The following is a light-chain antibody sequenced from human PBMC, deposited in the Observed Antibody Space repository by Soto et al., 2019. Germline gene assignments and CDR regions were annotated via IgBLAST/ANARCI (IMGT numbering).Light chain of an antibody. Sequence: EIVLTQSPGTLSLSPGERATLSCRASQSVSSSYLAWYQQKPGQAPRLLIYGASSRATGIPDRFSGSGSGTDFTLTISILEPEDFAVYYCHQYGSSPPYTFGQGTKLEIK. V-gene: IGKV3-20*01. CDR1: QSVSSSY. CDR3: HQYGSSPPYT. CDR2: GAS. J-gene: IGKJ2*01.